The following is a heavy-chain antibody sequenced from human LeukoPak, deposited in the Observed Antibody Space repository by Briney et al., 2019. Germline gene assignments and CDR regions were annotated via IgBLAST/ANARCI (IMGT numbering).Heavy chain of an antibody. D-gene: IGHD6-19*01. CDR3: AREGDSSGCRWECRYFDY. CDR1: GFTFSSYG. V-gene: IGHV3-30*12. CDR2: IQYDGSNK. Sequence: TGGSLRLSCAASGFTFSSYGMHWVRQAPGKGLEWVTFIQYDGSNKYYADSVKGRFTISRDNSKNTVYLQMNSLRAEDTAVYYCAREGDSSGCRWECRYFDYWGQGTLVTVSS. J-gene: IGHJ4*02.